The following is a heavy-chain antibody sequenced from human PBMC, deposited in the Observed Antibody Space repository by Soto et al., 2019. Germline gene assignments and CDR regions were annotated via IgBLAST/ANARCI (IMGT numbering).Heavy chain of an antibody. CDR1: GYSISSGHP. J-gene: IGHJ6*02. CDR3: ATLPRLDGMDV. D-gene: IGHD6-25*01. Sequence: SETLSLTCAVSGYSISSGHPWGWIRQPPGKGLEWIGSIFHTGSTYYNPSLKSRVTLSVDTSKNQFSLKLSSVTAADTAVYFCATLPRLDGMDVWGQGTTVTVSS. V-gene: IGHV4-38-2*01. CDR2: IFHTGST.